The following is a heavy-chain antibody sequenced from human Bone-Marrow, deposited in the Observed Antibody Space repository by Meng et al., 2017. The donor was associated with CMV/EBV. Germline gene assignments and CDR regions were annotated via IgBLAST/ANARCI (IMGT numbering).Heavy chain of an antibody. D-gene: IGHD3-22*01. CDR2: MNPNSGNT. Sequence: ASVKVSCKASGYTFTSYDINWVRQATGQGLEWMGWMNPNSGNTGYAQKFQGRVTITRNTSISTAYMGLSSLRSEDTAVYYCARDFYQYDSSGYYDDTVDIWGQGTRVTVSS. CDR1: GYTFTSYD. V-gene: IGHV1-8*03. J-gene: IGHJ3*02. CDR3: ARDFYQYDSSGYYDDTVDI.